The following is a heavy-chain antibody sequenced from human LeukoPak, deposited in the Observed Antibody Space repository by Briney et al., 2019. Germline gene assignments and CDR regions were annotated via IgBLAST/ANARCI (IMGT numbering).Heavy chain of an antibody. CDR1: GFSFSTYN. V-gene: IGHV3-7*04. Sequence: PGGSLRLSCAASGFSFSTYNMNWVRQAPGKGLEWVANIKQDGSEKYYVDSVKGRFTISRDNAKNSLYLQMNSLRAEDTAVYYCARGEWTFDYWGQGTLVTVSS. D-gene: IGHD3-3*01. CDR3: ARGEWTFDY. CDR2: IKQDGSEK. J-gene: IGHJ4*02.